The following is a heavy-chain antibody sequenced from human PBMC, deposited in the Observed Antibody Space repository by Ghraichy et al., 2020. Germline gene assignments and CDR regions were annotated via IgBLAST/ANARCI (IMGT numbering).Heavy chain of an antibody. CDR1: GFTFRNHW. J-gene: IGHJ4*02. Sequence: GGSLRLSCVASGFTFRNHWMTWVRQAPGKGLEWVANIKEDGTERYYMDSVAGRFIISRDNAQNSLYLQMSSLRAEDTALYYCATGLYNYGEGAYWGQGALVIVSS. D-gene: IGHD5-24*01. CDR3: ATGLYNYGEGAY. CDR2: IKEDGTER. V-gene: IGHV3-7*03.